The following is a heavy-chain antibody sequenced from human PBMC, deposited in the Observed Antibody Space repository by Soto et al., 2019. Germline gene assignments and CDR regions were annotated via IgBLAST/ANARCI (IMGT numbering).Heavy chain of an antibody. CDR1: GFTFSSYA. Sequence: QVQLVESGGGVVQPGRSLRLSCAASGFTFSSYAMHWVRQAPGKGLEWVAVISYDGSNKYYADSVKGRFTISRDNSKTTLYLQMNSLRAEDTAVYYCARESKLTIVGATSDYWYFDLWGRGTLVTGSS. V-gene: IGHV3-30-3*01. D-gene: IGHD1-26*01. J-gene: IGHJ2*01. CDR3: ARESKLTIVGATSDYWYFDL. CDR2: ISYDGSNK.